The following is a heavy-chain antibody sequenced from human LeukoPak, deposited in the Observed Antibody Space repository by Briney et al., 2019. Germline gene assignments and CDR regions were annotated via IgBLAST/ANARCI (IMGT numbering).Heavy chain of an antibody. Sequence: GGSLRLSCTASGFIFSSVWMTWVRQAPGKGLEWVANIRPDGSAQYYVDSMKGRFTISRDNAKNSLFLQMDSLRVEDTAVYYCARATVATAGTEWGQGTLVTVSP. CDR2: IRPDGSAQ. CDR1: GFIFSSVW. CDR3: ARATVATAGTE. V-gene: IGHV3-7*01. D-gene: IGHD2-15*01. J-gene: IGHJ4*02.